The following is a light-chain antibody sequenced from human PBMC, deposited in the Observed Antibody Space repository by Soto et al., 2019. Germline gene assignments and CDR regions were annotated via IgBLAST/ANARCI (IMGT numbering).Light chain of an antibody. CDR2: GAS. CDR3: QQYNDWPYT. Sequence: EIVVTQSPATLSVSPGERATLSCRARQNVSDNLAWYQQKPGQAPRLLIHGASTRATGIPARFSGSGYGREFTLTISSLQSEDVAVYYCQQYNDWPYTFGQGTKLEIK. J-gene: IGKJ2*01. CDR1: QNVSDN. V-gene: IGKV3-15*01.